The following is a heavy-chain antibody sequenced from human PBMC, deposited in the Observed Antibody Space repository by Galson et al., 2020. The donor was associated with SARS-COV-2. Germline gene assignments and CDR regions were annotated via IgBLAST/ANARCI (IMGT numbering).Heavy chain of an antibody. Sequence: SETLSLTCAVYGGSFSGYYWSWIRQPPGKGLEWIGEINHSGRTNYNPSLKSRVTISVDTSKNQFSLKLSSVTAADTAVYYCARGELGYGDYLVDYYYYGMDVWGQGTTVTVSS. D-gene: IGHD4-17*01. CDR2: INHSGRT. CDR3: ARGELGYGDYLVDYYYYGMDV. J-gene: IGHJ6*02. CDR1: GGSFSGYY. V-gene: IGHV4-34*01.